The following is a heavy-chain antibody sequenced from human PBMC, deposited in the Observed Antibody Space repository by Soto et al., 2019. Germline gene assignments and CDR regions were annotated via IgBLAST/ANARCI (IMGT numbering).Heavy chain of an antibody. CDR3: ARAGNQLGWYFEL. J-gene: IGHJ2*01. V-gene: IGHV1-3*01. D-gene: IGHD7-27*01. CDR2: INAGNGNT. Sequence: ASVKVSCKASGYTFTSYAIHWARQAPGQRLEWMGWINAGNGNTKYSQKFQGRVTITRDTSASTAYMELSSLRSEDTAVYYGARAGNQLGWYFELWGRGTLVTVCS. CDR1: GYTFTSYA.